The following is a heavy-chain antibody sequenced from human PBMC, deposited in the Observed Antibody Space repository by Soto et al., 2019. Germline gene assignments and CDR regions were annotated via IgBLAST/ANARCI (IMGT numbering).Heavy chain of an antibody. CDR3: AREHDFGIGYSFDY. V-gene: IGHV1-3*01. Sequence: ASVKVSCQASGYTFTHYAIQWVRQAPGQRLEWMGWINAGNGNTKYSQKFQGRVTITRDTSASTAYIELSSLRSEDTAVYYCAREHDFGIGYSFDYWGQGTLVTVSS. J-gene: IGHJ4*02. D-gene: IGHD3-3*01. CDR1: GYTFTHYA. CDR2: INAGNGNT.